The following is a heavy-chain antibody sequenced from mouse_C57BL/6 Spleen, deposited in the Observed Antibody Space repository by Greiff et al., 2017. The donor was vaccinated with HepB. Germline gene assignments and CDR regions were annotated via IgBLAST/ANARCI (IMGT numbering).Heavy chain of an antibody. CDR1: GFTFSDYG. D-gene: IGHD4-1*01. CDR3: ARELGLWYFDV. V-gene: IGHV5-17*01. Sequence: EVKLVESGGGLVKPGGSLKLSCAASGFTFSDYGMHWVRQAPEKGLEWVAYISSGSSTIYYADTVKGRFTISRDNAKNTLFLQMTSLRSEDTAMYYCARELGLWYFDVWGTVTTVTVSS. CDR2: ISSGSSTI. J-gene: IGHJ1*03.